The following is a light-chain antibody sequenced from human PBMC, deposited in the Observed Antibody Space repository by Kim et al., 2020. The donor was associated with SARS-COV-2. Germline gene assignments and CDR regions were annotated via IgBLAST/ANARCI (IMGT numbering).Light chain of an antibody. CDR3: LLHYSGAQV. V-gene: IGLV7-43*01. CDR1: TGAITRDSY. J-gene: IGLJ3*02. Sequence: PGGTVTLTCSSSTGAITRDSYPNWFQQNPGQAPRPLIYSTNNKHSWTPARFSGSLLGGKAALTLSGVQPEDEAEYYCLLHYSGAQVFGGGTKLTVL. CDR2: STN.